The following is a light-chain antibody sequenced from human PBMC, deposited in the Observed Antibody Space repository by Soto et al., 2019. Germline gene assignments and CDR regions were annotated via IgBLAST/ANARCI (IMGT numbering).Light chain of an antibody. CDR3: QQSYSTPLT. CDR1: QTISTF. J-gene: IGKJ4*01. Sequence: DIQMTQSPSSLSASVGDRVTITCRASQTISTFLNWYQQKPGEAPKLLIYTTSSLQSGVPSRFSGSGSGTEFTLIISSLQPEDFATFYCQQSYSTPLTIGGGTKVEIK. V-gene: IGKV1-39*01. CDR2: TTS.